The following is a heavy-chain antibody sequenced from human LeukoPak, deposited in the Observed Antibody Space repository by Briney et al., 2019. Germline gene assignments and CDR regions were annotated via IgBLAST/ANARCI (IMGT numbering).Heavy chain of an antibody. Sequence: GGSLRLSCAASGFTLSSSNMHWVRQAPGKGLEWVSFISGTSTAIYYADSVKGQFTISRDIARKSLYLQMNSLRDEDTAVYYCARGGGRSYSDAFDIWGQGTVVTVSS. V-gene: IGHV3-48*02. CDR2: ISGTSTAI. D-gene: IGHD1-26*01. CDR1: GFTLSSSN. CDR3: ARGGGRSYSDAFDI. J-gene: IGHJ3*02.